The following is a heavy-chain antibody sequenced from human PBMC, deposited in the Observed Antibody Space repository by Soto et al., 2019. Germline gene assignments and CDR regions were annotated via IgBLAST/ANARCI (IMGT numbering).Heavy chain of an antibody. CDR1: GGSISSGGYA. Sequence: LSLTCAVSGGSISSGGYAWAWIRQPPGKGLEWVGYIYQSGSTYYNPSLKSRVTIAVDRSKNQFSLNLASVTAADTAVYYCARSYSGGDAYFDYWGQGTVVTVSS. D-gene: IGHD2-21*02. V-gene: IGHV4-30-2*01. CDR2: IYQSGST. CDR3: ARSYSGGDAYFDY. J-gene: IGHJ4*02.